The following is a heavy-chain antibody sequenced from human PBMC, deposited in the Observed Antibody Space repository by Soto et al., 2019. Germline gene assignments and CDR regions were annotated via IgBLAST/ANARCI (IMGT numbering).Heavy chain of an antibody. CDR3: ARGGYYDSSGYSDY. CDR1: GGSISSGGYY. CDR2: IYYSGST. J-gene: IGHJ4*02. D-gene: IGHD3-22*01. Sequence: TSETLSLTCTVSGGSISSGGYYWSWIRQHPGKGLEWIGYIYYSGSTYYNPSLKSRVTISVDTSKNQFSLKLSSVTAADTAVYYCARGGYYDSSGYSDYWGQGTLVTVSS. V-gene: IGHV4-31*03.